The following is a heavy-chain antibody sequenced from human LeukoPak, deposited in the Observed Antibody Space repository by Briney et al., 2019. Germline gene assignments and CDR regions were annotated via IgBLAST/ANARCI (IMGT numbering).Heavy chain of an antibody. J-gene: IGHJ4*02. CDR2: ISGSGGST. CDR1: GFTFSNYA. CDR3: ARGARAYGDYGY. V-gene: IGHV3-23*01. Sequence: GGSLRLSCAASGFTFSNYAMSWVRQAPGRGLEWVSAISGSGGSTYYADSLKGRFTISRDNSKNTLYLRMNSLRAEDTAAYYCARGARAYGDYGYWGQGTLVTVSS. D-gene: IGHD4-17*01.